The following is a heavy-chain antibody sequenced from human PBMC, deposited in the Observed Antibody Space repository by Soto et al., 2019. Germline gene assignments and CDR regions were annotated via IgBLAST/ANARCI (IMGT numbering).Heavy chain of an antibody. CDR3: ARGPRGGYYDSSGYAFDY. CDR1: GFTVSSNY. Sequence: EVQLVETGGGLIQPGGSLRLSCAASGFTVSSNYMSWVRQAPGKGLEWVSVISSGGSTYYADSVKGRFTISRDNSKNTLYLQMNSLRAEDTAVYYCARGPRGGYYDSSGYAFDYWGQGTLVNVSS. V-gene: IGHV3-53*02. D-gene: IGHD3-22*01. J-gene: IGHJ4*02. CDR2: ISSGGST.